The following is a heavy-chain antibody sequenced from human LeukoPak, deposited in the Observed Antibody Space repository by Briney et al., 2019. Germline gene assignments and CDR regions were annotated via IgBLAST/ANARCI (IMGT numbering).Heavy chain of an antibody. CDR1: GYSFTSYW. CDR2: IYSGDSDT. Sequence: GESLKISCKGSGYSFTSYWIGWERQMPGKGLEWMWIIYSGDSDTRYSPSFQGQVTISADKSISTAYLQWSSLKASDTAMYYCARLYCPGCSMATMLGPFDYWGQGALVTVSS. V-gene: IGHV5-51*01. D-gene: IGHD5-24*01. CDR3: ARLYCPGCSMATMLGPFDY. J-gene: IGHJ4*02.